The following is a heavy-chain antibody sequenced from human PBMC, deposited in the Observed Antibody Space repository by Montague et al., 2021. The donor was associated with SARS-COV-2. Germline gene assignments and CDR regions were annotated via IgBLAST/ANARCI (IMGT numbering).Heavy chain of an antibody. CDR2: IYYSRSS. Sequence: SETLSLTCSVSGGSISSSSYYGGWIRQPPGKVLEWIGSIYYSRSSYYNPSLKSRVTISVDTSKNQFSRKLSSVTAADTAVYYCARQEPIVVVVAAARGWFDHWGQGTLVTVSS. J-gene: IGHJ5*02. V-gene: IGHV4-39*01. CDR3: ARQEPIVVVVAAARGWFDH. CDR1: GGSISSSSYY. D-gene: IGHD2-15*01.